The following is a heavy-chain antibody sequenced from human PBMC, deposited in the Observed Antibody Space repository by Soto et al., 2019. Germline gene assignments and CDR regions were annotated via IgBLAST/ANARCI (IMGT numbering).Heavy chain of an antibody. D-gene: IGHD3-3*01. CDR2: ISSSGSTI. J-gene: IGHJ4*02. CDR3: ATLHHYDFWSGYDPAY. V-gene: IGHV3-11*01. Sequence: GGSLRLSCAASGFTFSDYYMSWIRQAPGKGLEWVSYISSSGSTIYYADSVKGRFTISRDDAKNSLYLQMNSLRAEDTAVYYCATLHHYDFWSGYDPAYWGQGSLVTGST. CDR1: GFTFSDYY.